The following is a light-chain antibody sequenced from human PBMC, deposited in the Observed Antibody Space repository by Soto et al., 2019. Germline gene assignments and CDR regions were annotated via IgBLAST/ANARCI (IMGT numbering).Light chain of an antibody. J-gene: IGKJ4*01. CDR1: QSVSSSY. CDR2: GAS. CDR3: QQYGS. V-gene: IGKV3-20*01. Sequence: EIVLTQSPCTLSLSPGERATLSCRASQSVSSSYLAWYQQKPGEAPRLLIYGASSRATGIPDRFSGSGSATDFTLTISRLEPEDFAVYYCQQYGSFGGGTKVDIK.